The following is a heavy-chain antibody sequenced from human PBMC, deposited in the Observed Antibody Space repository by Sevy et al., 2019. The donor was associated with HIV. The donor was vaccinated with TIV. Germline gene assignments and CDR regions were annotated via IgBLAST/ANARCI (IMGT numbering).Heavy chain of an antibody. CDR3: ARPRIVGASNDAFDI. CDR1: GYSFTTYW. CDR2: IYPGDSDT. Sequence: GESLKISCTGSGYSFTTYWIGWVRQMPGKGLEWMGIIYPGDSDTRYSPSFQGQVTISADKSPSTAYLQWSSLKASDTAIYYCARPRIVGASNDAFDIWGQGTVVTVSS. V-gene: IGHV5-51*01. D-gene: IGHD1-26*01. J-gene: IGHJ3*02.